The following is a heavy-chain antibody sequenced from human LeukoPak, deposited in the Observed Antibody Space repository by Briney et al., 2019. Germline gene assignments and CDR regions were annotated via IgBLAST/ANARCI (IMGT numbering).Heavy chain of an antibody. Sequence: SQTLSLTCAVSGGSISSGDYSWSWIRQPPGKGLEWIGYIYHSGSTYYNPSLKSRVTISVDRSKNQFSLKVSSVTAADTAVFYCARLQGGWFDPWGQGTLVTVSS. V-gene: IGHV4-30-2*01. J-gene: IGHJ5*02. D-gene: IGHD5-24*01. CDR1: GGSISSGDYS. CDR2: IYHSGST. CDR3: ARLQGGWFDP.